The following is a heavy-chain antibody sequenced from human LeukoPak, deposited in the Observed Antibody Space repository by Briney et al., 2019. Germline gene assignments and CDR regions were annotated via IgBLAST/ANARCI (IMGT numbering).Heavy chain of an antibody. Sequence: ASVKVSCKASGYTFTSYGISWVRQAPGQGLEWMGWISAYNGNTNYAQKLQGRVTMTTDTSTSTAYMELRSLRSDATAVYYCARDPYYYGSGSYYGDQYFQHWGQGTLVTVSS. CDR1: GYTFTSYG. D-gene: IGHD3-10*01. CDR3: ARDPYYYGSGSYYGDQYFQH. V-gene: IGHV1-18*01. J-gene: IGHJ1*01. CDR2: ISAYNGNT.